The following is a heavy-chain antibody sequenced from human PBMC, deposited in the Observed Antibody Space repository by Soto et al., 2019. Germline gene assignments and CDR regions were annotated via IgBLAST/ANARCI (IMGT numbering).Heavy chain of an antibody. CDR2: IFDRGTT. Sequence: QVQLEQSGLGLVKPSQTLSLTCKISGGSISSVNHYWSWIRQSPGEGLEWIGYIFDRGTTHYNPSLKGRVTISGDTSQSQFSLSIHSVTGADTAVYYCAREVSWIGGFDFWGQGTLVTVSS. CDR1: GGSISSVNHY. V-gene: IGHV4-31*02. D-gene: IGHD2-15*01. J-gene: IGHJ4*02. CDR3: AREVSWIGGFDF.